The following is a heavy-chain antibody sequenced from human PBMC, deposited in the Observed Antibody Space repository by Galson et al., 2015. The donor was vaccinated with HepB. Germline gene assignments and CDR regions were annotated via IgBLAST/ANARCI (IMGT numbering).Heavy chain of an antibody. CDR2: ISAYNGNT. CDR3: ARNMAPIAVAGAFDY. Sequence: SVKVSCKASGYTFTSYGISWVRQAPGQGLEWMGWISAYNGNTNYAQKLQGRVTMTTDTSTSTAYMELRSLRSDDTAVYYCARNMAPIAVAGAFDYWGQGTLVTVPS. J-gene: IGHJ4*02. CDR1: GYTFTSYG. D-gene: IGHD6-19*01. V-gene: IGHV1-18*04.